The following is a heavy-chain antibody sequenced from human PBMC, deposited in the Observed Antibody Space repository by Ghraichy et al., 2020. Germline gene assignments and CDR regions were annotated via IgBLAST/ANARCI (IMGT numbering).Heavy chain of an antibody. D-gene: IGHD3-3*01. V-gene: IGHV3-33*01. CDR2: IWYDGSNE. J-gene: IGHJ4*02. Sequence: GGSLRLSCAASGFTFSSYGMHWVRQAPGKGLEWVAVIWYDGSNEYYADSVKGRFTISRDNSKNTLYLQMNSLRAEDTAVYSCARDLRFLEWLLGGVDYWGQGTLVTVSS. CDR3: ARDLRFLEWLLGGVDY. CDR1: GFTFSSYG.